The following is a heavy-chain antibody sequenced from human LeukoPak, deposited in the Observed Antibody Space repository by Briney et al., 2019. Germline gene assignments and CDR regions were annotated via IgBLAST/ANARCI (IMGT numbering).Heavy chain of an antibody. CDR3: ARHGTYHGALDL. Sequence: NSSETLSLTCTVSGGSISSYYWSWSRQPPGKGLEWIGYIYYSGSTNYNPSLKSRVNISVDTSKNHFSLKLRSVTAADTAVYYCARHGTYHGALDLWGRGTVVTVSS. J-gene: IGHJ3*01. CDR2: IYYSGST. V-gene: IGHV4-59*08. D-gene: IGHD1-26*01. CDR1: GGSISSYY.